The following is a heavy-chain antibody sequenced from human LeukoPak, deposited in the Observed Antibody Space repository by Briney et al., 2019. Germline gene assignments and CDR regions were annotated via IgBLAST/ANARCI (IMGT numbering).Heavy chain of an antibody. CDR2: IYTSGST. Sequence: NPSETLSLTCTVSSGSISSYYWSWIRQPPGKGLEWIGYIYTSGSTNYNPSLKSRVTISVDTSKNQFSLKLSSVTAADTAVYYCARSQRAQPAFDYWGQGTLVTVSS. V-gene: IGHV4-4*09. J-gene: IGHJ4*02. CDR3: ARSQRAQPAFDY. D-gene: IGHD6-25*01. CDR1: SGSISSYY.